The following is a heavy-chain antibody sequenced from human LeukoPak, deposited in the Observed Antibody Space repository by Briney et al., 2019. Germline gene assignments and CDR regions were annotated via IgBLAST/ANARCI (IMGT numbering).Heavy chain of an antibody. Sequence: SETLSLTCTVSGVYISSYYLSWFRQPPGKGLDGVGYIYYSQSTHYHPSLKSRVTISVDTSKNQFSLKLSSVTAADTAVYYCARGSTGTANFDYWGQGTLVTVSS. CDR3: ARGSTGTANFDY. CDR1: GVYISSYY. V-gene: IGHV4-59*01. D-gene: IGHD1-1*01. J-gene: IGHJ4*02. CDR2: IYYSQST.